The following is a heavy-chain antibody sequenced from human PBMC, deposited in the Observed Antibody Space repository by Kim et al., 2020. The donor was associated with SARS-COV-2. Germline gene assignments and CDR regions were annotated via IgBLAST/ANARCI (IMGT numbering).Heavy chain of an antibody. CDR1: GFTFRSYA. D-gene: IGHD6-6*01. J-gene: IGHJ4*02. Sequence: GGSLTLSCVASGFTFRSYAMSWVRQAPGKGLEWVSAISDSGGNTYYADSVKGRFTISRDNSNNTLYLQMISLRAEDTAVYYCAKVMWSSSADGYNFDYWGQGTLVTVSS. CDR2: ISDSGGNT. CDR3: AKVMWSSSADGYNFDY. V-gene: IGHV3-23*01.